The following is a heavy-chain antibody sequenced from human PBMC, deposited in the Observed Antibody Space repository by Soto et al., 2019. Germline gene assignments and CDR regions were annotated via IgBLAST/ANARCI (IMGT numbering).Heavy chain of an antibody. D-gene: IGHD5-18*01. CDR3: ARGRGDTAMAWYY. Sequence: SETLSLTCTVSGGSISSYYWSWIRQSPGKGLEWIGYIYYSGSTKYNPSLKSRVTISVDTSKNQFSLKLSSVTAADTAVYYCARGRGDTAMAWYYWGQGTLVTVPQ. V-gene: IGHV4-59*01. CDR2: IYYSGST. CDR1: GGSISSYY. J-gene: IGHJ4*02.